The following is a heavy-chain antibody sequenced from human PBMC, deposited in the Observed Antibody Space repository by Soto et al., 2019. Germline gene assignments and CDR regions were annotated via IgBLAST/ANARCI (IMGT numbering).Heavy chain of an antibody. J-gene: IGHJ5*02. CDR3: ATSSDSGS. CDR2: ISAYNGNT. D-gene: IGHD4-17*01. CDR1: GDTLTSYG. Sequence: ASVKGSCKASGDTLTSYGISRVRQAPGQGLEGMGWISAYNGNTNYAQKLQGRVTMTTDTSKSTAYMELRSLSSDDTAVYYCATSSDSGSWGQGPLVTVSP. V-gene: IGHV1-18*01.